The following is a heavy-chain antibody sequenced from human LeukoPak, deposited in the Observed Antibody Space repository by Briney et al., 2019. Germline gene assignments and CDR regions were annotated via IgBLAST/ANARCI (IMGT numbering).Heavy chain of an antibody. CDR2: LFQTGST. Sequence: SETLSLTCTVSGGSISGFSWSWIRQSPEKGLEWIGYLFQTGSTNYNPSLKSRVTMSVDTSKNQFSLKLSSVTAADTAVYYCARCRSTVVTQNYYYYMDVWGKGTTVTVSS. CDR1: GGSISGFS. V-gene: IGHV4-59*12. CDR3: ARCRSTVVTQNYYYYMDV. D-gene: IGHD4-23*01. J-gene: IGHJ6*03.